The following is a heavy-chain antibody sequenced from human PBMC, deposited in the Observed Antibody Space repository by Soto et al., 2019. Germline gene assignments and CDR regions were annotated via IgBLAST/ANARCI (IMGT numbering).Heavy chain of an antibody. D-gene: IGHD6-19*01. CDR1: GASVTSTGYY. CDR2: ILHNGNA. Sequence: QVQLRESGPGLMRPSQTLSLTCTVSGASVTSTGYYWTWIRQSPGKGLEWLGYILHNGNADYSPSLETRLSISLDSSKNQFSLKVNSGSAADTAIYFCARVSAVSAEYYFDYWGQGALVTVSS. CDR3: ARVSAVSAEYYFDY. J-gene: IGHJ4*02. V-gene: IGHV4-30-4*01.